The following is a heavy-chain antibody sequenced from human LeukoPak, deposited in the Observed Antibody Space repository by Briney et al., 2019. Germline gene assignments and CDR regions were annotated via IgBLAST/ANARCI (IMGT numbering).Heavy chain of an antibody. CDR1: GFTFSSYG. CDR2: IRSDGTNK. V-gene: IGHV3-30*02. D-gene: IGHD3-22*01. CDR3: ARTQYYDSSGYSN. Sequence: GGSLRLSCAASGFTFSSYGMHWVRQAPGKGLEWVAFIRSDGTNKYYADSVKGRFTISRDNSKNTLYLQMNSLRAEDTAVYYCARTQYYDSSGYSNWGQGTLVTVSS. J-gene: IGHJ4*02.